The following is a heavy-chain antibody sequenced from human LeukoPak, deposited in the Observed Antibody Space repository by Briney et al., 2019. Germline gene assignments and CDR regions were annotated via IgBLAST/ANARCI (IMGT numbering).Heavy chain of an antibody. D-gene: IGHD3-10*01. J-gene: IGHJ4*02. CDR1: EFTFSSYW. Sequence: PGGSLRLSCAASEFTFSSYWMNWVRQAPGKGLEWVANINPDGSERQYVVSVKGPFTISRDNAKKSMYLQMNSLSADDTAVYYCFPEGNAADYWGQGTLVTVSS. CDR2: INPDGSER. V-gene: IGHV3-7*01. CDR3: FPEGNAADY.